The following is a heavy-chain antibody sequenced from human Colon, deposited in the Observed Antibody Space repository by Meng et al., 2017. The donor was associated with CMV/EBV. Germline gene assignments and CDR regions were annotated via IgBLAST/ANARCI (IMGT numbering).Heavy chain of an antibody. J-gene: IGHJ6*02. V-gene: IGHV3-7*01. CDR1: GFTFSSYG. D-gene: IGHD6-13*01. Sequence: GESLKISCAASGFTFSSYGMHWVRQAPGKGLEWVANINEDGSETTYVQSMKGRLTISRDNTKNALYLQMNSLRAEDTAVYYCARRFEYSSSYGVDVWGQGTTVTVSS. CDR2: INEDGSET. CDR3: ARRFEYSSSYGVDV.